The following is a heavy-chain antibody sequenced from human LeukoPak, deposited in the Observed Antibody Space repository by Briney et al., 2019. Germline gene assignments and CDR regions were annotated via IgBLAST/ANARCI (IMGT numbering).Heavy chain of an antibody. CDR3: ARVSPFDY. V-gene: IGHV3-66*01. Sequence: GGSLRLSCAASGFTVSTSYVSWVRQAPGKGLEWVSVTYSSGTTYYADSLKGRFTISRDSSKNTLYLQINNLRGDDTAVYCCARVSPFDYWGQGTLVTVPS. J-gene: IGHJ4*02. CDR2: TYSSGTT. CDR1: GFTVSTSY.